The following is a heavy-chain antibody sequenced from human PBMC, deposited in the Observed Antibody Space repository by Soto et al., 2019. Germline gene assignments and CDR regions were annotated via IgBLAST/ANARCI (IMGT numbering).Heavy chain of an antibody. Sequence: GGSLRLSCAASGFTFSPYKMNWVRQAPGKGLEWVSSISGRSEFIYYADSVRGRFTISRDNAKNSLHLQMNSLRAEDTAVYYCVIEPPLDPDYAATSLFDFWGQGTRVTVS. CDR1: GFTFSPYK. CDR2: ISGRSEFI. CDR3: VIEPPLDPDYAATSLFDF. J-gene: IGHJ4*02. V-gene: IGHV3-21*01. D-gene: IGHD4-17*01.